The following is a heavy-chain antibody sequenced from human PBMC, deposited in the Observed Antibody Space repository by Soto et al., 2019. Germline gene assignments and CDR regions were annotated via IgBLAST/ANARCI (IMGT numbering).Heavy chain of an antibody. V-gene: IGHV3-48*02. CDR1: GFTFSSYS. CDR2: ISSSSSTI. CDR3: ARDSSSWWLHPGLPAPYYFDY. D-gene: IGHD5-12*01. Sequence: EVQLVESGGGLVQPGGSLRLSCAASGFTFSSYSMNWVRQAPGKGLEWVSYISSSSSTIYYADSVKGRFTISRDNAKNSLYLQMNSLRDEDTAVYYCARDSSSWWLHPGLPAPYYFDYWGQGTLVTVSS. J-gene: IGHJ4*02.